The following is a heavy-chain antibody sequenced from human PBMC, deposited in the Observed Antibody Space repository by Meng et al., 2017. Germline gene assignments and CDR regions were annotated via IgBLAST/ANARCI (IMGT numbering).Heavy chain of an antibody. CDR2: IYYSGST. Sequence: LRLSCTVSGGSISSGGYYWSWIRQHPGKGLEWIGYIYYSGSTYYNPSLKSRVTISVDTSKNQFSLKLSSVTAADTAVYYCAREGRYYGSGSYYRGINWFDPWGQGTLVTVSS. V-gene: IGHV4-31*03. CDR1: GGSISSGGYY. J-gene: IGHJ5*02. D-gene: IGHD3-10*01. CDR3: AREGRYYGSGSYYRGINWFDP.